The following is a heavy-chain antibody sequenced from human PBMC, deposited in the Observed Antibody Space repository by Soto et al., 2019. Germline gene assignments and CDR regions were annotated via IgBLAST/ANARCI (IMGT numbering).Heavy chain of an antibody. Sequence: EVQLLESGGGLVQPGGSLRLSCAASGFTFRSHAMSWVRQAPGKGLEWVSGISGRGGSTYYADSVKGRFTISRDNSKNTLYLQMNSLRVEDTAVYYCGPEMYDYVWGSYRWWGQGTLVIVSS. D-gene: IGHD3-16*02. J-gene: IGHJ4*02. CDR3: GPEMYDYVWGSYRW. CDR2: ISGRGGST. V-gene: IGHV3-23*01. CDR1: GFTFRSHA.